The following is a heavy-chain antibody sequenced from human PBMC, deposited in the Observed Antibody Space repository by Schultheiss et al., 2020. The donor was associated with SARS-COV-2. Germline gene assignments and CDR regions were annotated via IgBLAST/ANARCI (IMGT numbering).Heavy chain of an antibody. CDR1: GGSISSYY. D-gene: IGHD6-19*01. CDR3: AREGASSGWYGFRWFDP. J-gene: IGHJ5*02. Sequence: SETLSLTCTVSGGSISSYYWCWIRQPAGKGLEWIGRIYTSGSTNYNPSLKSRVTISVDTSKNQFSLKLSSVTAADTAVYYCAREGASSGWYGFRWFDPWGQGTLVTVSS. V-gene: IGHV4-4*07. CDR2: IYTSGST.